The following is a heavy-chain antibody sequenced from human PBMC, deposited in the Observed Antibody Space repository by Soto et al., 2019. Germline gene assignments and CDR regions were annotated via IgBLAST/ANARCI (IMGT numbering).Heavy chain of an antibody. V-gene: IGHV1-69*13. CDR2: IIPIFGTA. CDR1: GGTFSSYA. J-gene: IGHJ6*02. CDR3: ARDLAARLRYYYYGMDV. Sequence: GASVKVSCKASGGTFSSYAISWVRQAPGQGLEWMGGIIPIFGTANYAQKLQGRVTITADESTSTAYMELSSLRSEDTAVYYCARDLAARLRYYYYGMDVWGQGTTVTVSS. D-gene: IGHD6-6*01.